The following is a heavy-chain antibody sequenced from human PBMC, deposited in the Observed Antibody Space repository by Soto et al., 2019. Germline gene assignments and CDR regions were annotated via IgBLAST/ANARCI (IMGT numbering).Heavy chain of an antibody. J-gene: IGHJ4*02. CDR1: GLIVDNNY. CDR2: MYSAGNT. CDR3: ARDRRADDYGDDAFDN. V-gene: IGHV3-66*01. D-gene: IGHD4-17*01. Sequence: EVQLVESGGGLVQRGGSLRLSCAASGLIVDNNYMSWVRQAPGKGLEWISVMYSAGNTYYADSVRGRFTISRDSSTNTLFLEMHSLRGEDTAVYYCARDRRADDYGDDAFDNWGQGTLVTVCS.